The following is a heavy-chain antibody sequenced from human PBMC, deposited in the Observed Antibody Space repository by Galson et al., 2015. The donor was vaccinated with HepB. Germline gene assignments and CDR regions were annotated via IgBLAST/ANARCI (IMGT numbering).Heavy chain of an antibody. CDR1: GYTFTSYA. CDR3: ARGDYGEDGWFDP. V-gene: IGHV1-3*01. Sequence: KVSCKASGYTFTSYAMHWVRQAPGQRLEWMGWINAGNGNTKYSQKFQGRVTITRDTSASTAYMELSSLRSEDTAVYYCARGDYGEDGWFDPWGQGTLVTVSS. CDR2: INAGNGNT. J-gene: IGHJ5*02. D-gene: IGHD4-17*01.